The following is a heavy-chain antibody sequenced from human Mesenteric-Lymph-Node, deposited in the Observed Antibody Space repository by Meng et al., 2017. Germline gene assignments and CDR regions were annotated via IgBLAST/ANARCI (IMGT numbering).Heavy chain of an antibody. CDR2: MNPNSGTT. Sequence: ASVKVFCKASGYTFTSYDINWVRQATGQGLEWLGCMNPNSGTTGYSQKFRGRVTITRNTSTGTAYMELSSMTSEDTAVYYCARDYGGNSGWFDPWGQGTLVTVSS. D-gene: IGHD4-23*01. V-gene: IGHV1-8*03. J-gene: IGHJ5*02. CDR3: ARDYGGNSGWFDP. CDR1: GYTFTSYD.